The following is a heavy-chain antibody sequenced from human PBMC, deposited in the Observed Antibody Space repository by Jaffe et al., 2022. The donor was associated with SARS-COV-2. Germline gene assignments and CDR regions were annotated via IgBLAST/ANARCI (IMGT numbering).Heavy chain of an antibody. CDR3: ARDPSEPYYYYYGMDV. CDR2: ISAYNGNT. Sequence: QVQLVQSGAEVKKPGASVKVSCKASGYTFTSYGISWVRQAPGQGLEWMGWISAYNGNTNYAQKLQGRVTMTTDTSTSTAYMELRSLRSDDTAVYYCARDPSEPYYYYYGMDVWGQGTTVTVSS. J-gene: IGHJ6*02. V-gene: IGHV1-18*01. D-gene: IGHD1-1*01. CDR1: GYTFTSYG.